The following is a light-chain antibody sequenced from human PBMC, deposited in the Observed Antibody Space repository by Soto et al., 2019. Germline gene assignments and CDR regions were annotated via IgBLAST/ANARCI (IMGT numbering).Light chain of an antibody. CDR2: KVS. Sequence: QPVLTQPPSVSAAPGQNVTISCSGTSSNIGNNFVSWYQHLPGTAPKILIYKVSDRPSGISSRFSGSKSGHTASLTISGLQAEDEAYYYCSSYTTSSTRVFGGGTKLTVL. CDR3: SSYTTSSTRV. J-gene: IGLJ2*01. CDR1: SSNIGNNF. V-gene: IGLV2-14*01.